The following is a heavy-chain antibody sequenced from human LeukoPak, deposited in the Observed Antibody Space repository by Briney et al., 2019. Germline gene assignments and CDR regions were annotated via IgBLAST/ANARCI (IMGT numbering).Heavy chain of an antibody. CDR1: GGSISSGGYY. D-gene: IGHD6-6*01. V-gene: IGHV4-31*03. CDR3: ARDSHGYSSSSHLGY. J-gene: IGHJ4*02. CDR2: IYYSGST. Sequence: SETLSLTCTVSGGSISSGGYYWSWIRQHPGKGLEWIGYIYYSGSTYYNPSLKSRVTISVDTSKNQFSLKLSSVTAADTAVYYCARDSHGYSSSSHLGYWGQGTLVTVSS.